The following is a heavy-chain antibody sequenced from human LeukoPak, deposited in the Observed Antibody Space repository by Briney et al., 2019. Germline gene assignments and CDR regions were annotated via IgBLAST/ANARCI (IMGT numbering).Heavy chain of an antibody. V-gene: IGHV3-30*18. CDR1: GITLSNYG. Sequence: PGGSLRLSCAVSGITLSNYGMTWVRQAPGKGPEWLAVISYDGSTKYYADSVKGRFTISRDNSKNTMYLQMDSLRPEDTAVFYCAKAYCTGGSCYGRYYYYYMDVWGKGTTVTVSS. CDR3: AKAYCTGGSCYGRYYYYYMDV. CDR2: ISYDGSTK. D-gene: IGHD2-15*01. J-gene: IGHJ6*03.